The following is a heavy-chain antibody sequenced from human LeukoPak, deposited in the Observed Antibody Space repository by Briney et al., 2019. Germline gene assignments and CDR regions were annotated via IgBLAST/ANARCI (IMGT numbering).Heavy chain of an antibody. Sequence: PSETLSLTCAVYGGSFSGYYWSWIRQPPGKGLEWIGEINHSGSTNYNPSLKSRVTISVDTSKNQFSLKLSSVTAADTAVYYCARDGGGSYFFDYWGQGTLVTVSS. D-gene: IGHD1-26*01. J-gene: IGHJ4*02. CDR2: INHSGST. V-gene: IGHV4-34*01. CDR1: GGSFSGYY. CDR3: ARDGGGSYFFDY.